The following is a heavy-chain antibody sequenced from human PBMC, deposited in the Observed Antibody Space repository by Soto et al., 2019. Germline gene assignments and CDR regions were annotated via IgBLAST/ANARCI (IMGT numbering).Heavy chain of an antibody. Sequence: ASVKVSCKASGYTFTTYDINWVRQAPGQGLEWLGWMDPNSGSTGYEKNFQGTISMASNLSRNTAHMELSSLQSEDTAVYYCARERKFDFWRKGLDVWGQGTTVTVSS. CDR1: GYTFTTYD. CDR2: MDPNSGST. V-gene: IGHV1-8*01. D-gene: IGHD3-3*01. J-gene: IGHJ6*02. CDR3: ARERKFDFWRKGLDV.